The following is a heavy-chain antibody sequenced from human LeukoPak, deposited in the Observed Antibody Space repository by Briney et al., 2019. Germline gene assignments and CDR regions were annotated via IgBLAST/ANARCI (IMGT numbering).Heavy chain of an antibody. CDR2: INPNSGGT. J-gene: IGHJ4*02. Sequence: ASVRVSCKASGYTLTDYYMHWVRQAPGQGLEWMGRINPNSGGTNYAQKFQGRVTMTRDTSISTVYMELSRLRSDDTAVYYCARVGYYESSGYYEYWGQGTLVTVSS. D-gene: IGHD3-22*01. V-gene: IGHV1-2*06. CDR1: GYTLTDYY. CDR3: ARVGYYESSGYYEY.